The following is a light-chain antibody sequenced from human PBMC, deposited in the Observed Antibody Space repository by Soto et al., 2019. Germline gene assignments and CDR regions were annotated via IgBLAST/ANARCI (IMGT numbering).Light chain of an antibody. CDR3: QQRATWPPGFT. J-gene: IGKJ3*01. CDR1: QSVSRY. Sequence: EIVLTQSPATLSLSPGERATLSCRASQSVSRYLAWYQQKPGQAPRLLIYDASNRATGIPARFSGSGSGTDFTLTISSLEPDVFAVYFCQQRATWPPGFTFGPGTKVDFK. V-gene: IGKV3-11*01. CDR2: DAS.